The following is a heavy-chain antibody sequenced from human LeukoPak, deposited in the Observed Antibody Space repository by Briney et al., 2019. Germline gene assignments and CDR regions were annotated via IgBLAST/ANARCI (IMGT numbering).Heavy chain of an antibody. CDR2: IWYDGSNK. D-gene: IGHD1-26*01. Sequence: PGRSLRLSCTASGFTFRNYGMNWVRQAPGKGLEWVAGIWYDGSNKDYVDSVKGRFTISRDNSKNTLYPEMNSLTVEDTAMYYCASIRGTLGYRGQGTVVTVSS. J-gene: IGHJ4*02. CDR3: ASIRGTLGY. CDR1: GFTFRNYG. V-gene: IGHV3-33*01.